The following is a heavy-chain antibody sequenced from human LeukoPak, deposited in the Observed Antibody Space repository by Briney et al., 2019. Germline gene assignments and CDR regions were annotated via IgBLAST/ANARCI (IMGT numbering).Heavy chain of an antibody. V-gene: IGHV3-23*01. J-gene: IGHJ4*02. CDR3: AKSKPAGSDGYVHFYDQ. CDR2: ITRGGWTK. Sequence: PGGSLRLSCAASGFTFNTYAMSWVRLGPTKGLEWVSSITRGGWTKYSDSVKGRLTISRDNSRNTLYLQINSLRADDTALYYCAKSKPAGSDGYVHFYDQWGQGTLVTVSS. D-gene: IGHD5-24*01. CDR1: GFTFNTYA.